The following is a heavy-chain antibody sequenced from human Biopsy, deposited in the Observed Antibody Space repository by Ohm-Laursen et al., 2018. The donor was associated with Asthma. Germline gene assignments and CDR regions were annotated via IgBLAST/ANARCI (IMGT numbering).Heavy chain of an antibody. J-gene: IGHJ6*02. D-gene: IGHD3-10*01. CDR3: ARAVDYSHYYGIDV. V-gene: IGHV1-18*01. CDR1: GYTFNSAG. Sequence: SVKVSCKTSGYTFNSAGITWVRQAPGQGLEWMGWISVYNGNTKVAQKLQDRVTMITDTSTSTAYMELRSLRSDDTAVYFCARAVDYSHYYGIDVWGQGTTVTVSS. CDR2: ISVYNGNT.